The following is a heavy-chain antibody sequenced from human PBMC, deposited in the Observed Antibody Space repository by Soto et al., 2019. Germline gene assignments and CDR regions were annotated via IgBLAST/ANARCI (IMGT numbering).Heavy chain of an antibody. D-gene: IGHD3-10*01. Sequence: SETLSLTCAVYGGSFSGYYWSWIRQPPGKVLEWIGEINHSGSTNYNPSLKSRVTISVDTSKIHFSLNLISVTAAYTAVYYCARAGPRAYGPRRDPTGPNWGPGTLVNVSS. CDR2: INHSGST. J-gene: IGHJ4*02. CDR1: GGSFSGYY. V-gene: IGHV4-34*01. CDR3: ARAGPRAYGPRRDPTGPN.